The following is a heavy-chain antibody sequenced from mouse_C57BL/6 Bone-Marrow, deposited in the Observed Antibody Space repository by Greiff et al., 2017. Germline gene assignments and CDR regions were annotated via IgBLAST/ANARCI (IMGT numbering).Heavy chain of an antibody. CDR2: IYPGSGST. CDR3: ARERGWLLAWFAY. J-gene: IGHJ3*01. V-gene: IGHV1-55*01. D-gene: IGHD2-3*01. CDR1: GYTFTSYL. Sequence: QVQLKQPGAELVKPGASVKMSCKASGYTFTSYLITWVKQRPGQGLEWIGDIYPGSGSTNYNEKFKSKATLTVDTSSSTAYMQLSSLTSEDSAVYYCARERGWLLAWFAYWGQGTLVTVSA.